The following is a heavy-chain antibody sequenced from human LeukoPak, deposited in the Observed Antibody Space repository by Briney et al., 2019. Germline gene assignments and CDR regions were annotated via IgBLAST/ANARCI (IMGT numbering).Heavy chain of an antibody. J-gene: IGHJ5*02. V-gene: IGHV4-4*07. CDR2: IYTSGST. D-gene: IGHD2-2*01. Sequence: SETLSLTCTVSDGSISSYYWSWIRQPAGKGLEWIGRIYTSGSTNYNPSLKSRVTMSVDTSKNQFSLKLSSVTAADTAVYYCAREGLACSSTSCYGGSWFDPWGQGTLVTVSS. CDR1: DGSISSYY. CDR3: AREGLACSSTSCYGGSWFDP.